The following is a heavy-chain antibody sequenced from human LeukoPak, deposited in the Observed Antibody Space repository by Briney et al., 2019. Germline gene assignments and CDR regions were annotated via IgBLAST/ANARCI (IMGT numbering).Heavy chain of an antibody. V-gene: IGHV4-61*02. J-gene: IGHJ5*02. D-gene: IGHD5-24*01. CDR2: IYTSGST. CDR3: ARGGRWLHVVYWFDP. Sequence: SETLSLTCTVSGGSISSGSYYWSWIRQPAGKGLEWIGRIYTSGSTNYNPSLKSRVTISVDTSKNQFSLKLSSVTAADTAVYYCARGGRWLHVVYWFDPWGQGTLVTVSS. CDR1: GGSISSGSYY.